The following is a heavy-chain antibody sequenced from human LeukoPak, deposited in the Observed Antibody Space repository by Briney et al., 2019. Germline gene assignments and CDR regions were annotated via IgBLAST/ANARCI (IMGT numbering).Heavy chain of an antibody. J-gene: IGHJ4*02. CDR1: GGTFSSYA. Sequence: GASVKVSCKASGGTFSSYAISWVRQAPGQGLEWMGGIIPILGTANYAQKFQGRVTITADESTSTAYMELSSLRSEDTAVYYCASIIKGPNYYYDSSGTFDYWGQGTLVTVSS. CDR3: ASIIKGPNYYYDSSGTFDY. V-gene: IGHV1-69*13. CDR2: IIPILGTA. D-gene: IGHD3-22*01.